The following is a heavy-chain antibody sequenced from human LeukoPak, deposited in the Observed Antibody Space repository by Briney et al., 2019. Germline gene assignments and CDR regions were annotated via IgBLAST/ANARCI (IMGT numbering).Heavy chain of an antibody. Sequence: GGSLRLSCAASGFIFSNYGMSWVRQAPGKGLERVSGISDTGGTTHYADSVKGRFTISRDTSKDTVYLQMDSLRAEDTAIYYCAKIHQNRVVVGAKGAFDIWGQGTVVTVSS. CDR1: GFIFSNYG. D-gene: IGHD2-15*01. CDR3: AKIHQNRVVVGAKGAFDI. CDR2: ISDTGGTT. J-gene: IGHJ3*02. V-gene: IGHV3-23*01.